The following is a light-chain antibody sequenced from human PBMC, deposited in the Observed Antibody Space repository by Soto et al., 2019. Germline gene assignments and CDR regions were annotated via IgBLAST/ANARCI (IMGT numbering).Light chain of an antibody. CDR2: GAS. J-gene: IGKJ2*01. Sequence: EVVMTQSPATLSASPGERVTLSCRASQNIGSKLAWYQQRPGQAPRLLMYGASTRATEAPARFSGSGSATDFTLTISSLQSEDFAVYYCHQYNNWPPYTFGQGTKLEIK. CDR1: QNIGSK. V-gene: IGKV3-15*01. CDR3: HQYNNWPPYT.